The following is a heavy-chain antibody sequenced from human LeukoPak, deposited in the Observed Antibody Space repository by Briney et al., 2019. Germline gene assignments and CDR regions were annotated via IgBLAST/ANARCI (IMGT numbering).Heavy chain of an antibody. V-gene: IGHV4-39*07. Sequence: SETLSLTCTVSGGSISSSSYYWGWIRQPPGKGLEWIGSIYYSGSTYYNPSLKSRVTISVDTSKNQFSLKLSSVTAADTAVYYCARERNGGSRGHGPIDYWGQGTLVTVSS. D-gene: IGHD2-8*01. CDR3: ARERNGGSRGHGPIDY. J-gene: IGHJ4*02. CDR1: GGSISSSSYY. CDR2: IYYSGST.